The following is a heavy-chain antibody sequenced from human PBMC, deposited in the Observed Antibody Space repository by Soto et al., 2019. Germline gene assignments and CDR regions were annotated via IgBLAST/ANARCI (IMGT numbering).Heavy chain of an antibody. CDR2: INPSGGST. Sequence: QVQLVQSGAEVKKPGASVKVSCKASGYTFTSYYMHWVRQAPGQGLEWMGIINPSGGSTSYAQKFQGRGTMARDRSTSTVYMELRSLRSEDTAVYCCASNVDAPGFDPWGQGALVTVSS. CDR3: ASNVDAPGFDP. V-gene: IGHV1-46*01. D-gene: IGHD2-8*01. J-gene: IGHJ5*02. CDR1: GYTFTSYY.